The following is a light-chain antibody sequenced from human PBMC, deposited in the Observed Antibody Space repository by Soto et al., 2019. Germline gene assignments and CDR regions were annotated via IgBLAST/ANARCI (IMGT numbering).Light chain of an antibody. V-gene: IGKV3D-20*02. CDR1: PSVDSNY. CDR3: QQRSNR. CDR2: DAS. J-gene: IGKJ4*01. Sequence: EIVLTQSPGTLSLSPGERATLSCRASPSVDSNYLAWYQHKPGQAPRLLIYDASTRATGIPRRFSGSGSGTDFTLTISSLEPEDFAVYYCQQRSNRFGGGTKVDIK.